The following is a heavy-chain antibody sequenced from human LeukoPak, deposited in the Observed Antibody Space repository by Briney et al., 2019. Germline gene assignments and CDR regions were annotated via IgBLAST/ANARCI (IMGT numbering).Heavy chain of an antibody. V-gene: IGHV4-4*07. D-gene: IGHD3-10*01. CDR2: IYPIGST. Sequence: SETLSLTCTVSGGSISSYYWSWIRQPAGKGLEWIGRIYPIGSTKYNPSLKSRVTISVDNSKNQFSLKLSSVTAADTAVYYCARGRGSGSSLNWFYPWGQGTLVTVSS. CDR1: GGSISSYY. J-gene: IGHJ5*02. CDR3: ARGRGSGSSLNWFYP.